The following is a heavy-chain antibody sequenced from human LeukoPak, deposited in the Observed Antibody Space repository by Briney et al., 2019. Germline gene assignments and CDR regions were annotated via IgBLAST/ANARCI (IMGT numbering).Heavy chain of an antibody. J-gene: IGHJ2*01. CDR3: AKDRTVGASYWYFDL. D-gene: IGHD1-26*01. Sequence: GGSLRLSCAASGFTFSSYWMSWVRQAPGKGLEWVANIKQDGSEKCYVDSVKGRFTISRDSSKNTLFLHMNTLRAEDTAIYYCAKDRTVGASYWYFDLWGRGTLVTVSS. V-gene: IGHV3-7*03. CDR2: IKQDGSEK. CDR1: GFTFSSYW.